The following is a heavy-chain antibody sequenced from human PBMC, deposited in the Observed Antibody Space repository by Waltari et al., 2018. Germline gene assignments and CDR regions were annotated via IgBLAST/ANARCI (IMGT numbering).Heavy chain of an antibody. CDR2: ISGSGGST. CDR3: AKGLVPLTTVTTAFKPTTTKVRVTV. Sequence: EVQLLESGGGLVQPGGSLRLSCAASGFTFSSYAMSWVRQAPGKGLEWVSAISGSGGSTYYADSVKGRFTISRDNSKNTLYLQMNSLRAEDTAVYYCAKGLVPLTTVTTAFKPTTTKVRVTVWGQGTTVTVSS. D-gene: IGHD4-17*01. CDR1: GFTFSSYA. V-gene: IGHV3-23*01. J-gene: IGHJ6*02.